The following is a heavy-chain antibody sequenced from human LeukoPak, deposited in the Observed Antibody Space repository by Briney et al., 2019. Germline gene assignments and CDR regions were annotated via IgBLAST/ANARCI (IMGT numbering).Heavy chain of an antibody. CDR1: GGSMRIYY. V-gene: IGHV4-4*07. Sequence: SDTLSLTCTLSGGSMRIYYGIDMRHPAAGGRECIARIYTSGSTNYNPSLKSRVTMSVDTSKNQFSLKMSSVTAADTAVYYCARDNIAEAESWGQGTLVTVSS. CDR3: ARDNIAEAES. J-gene: IGHJ5*02. D-gene: IGHD6-13*01. CDR2: IYTSGST.